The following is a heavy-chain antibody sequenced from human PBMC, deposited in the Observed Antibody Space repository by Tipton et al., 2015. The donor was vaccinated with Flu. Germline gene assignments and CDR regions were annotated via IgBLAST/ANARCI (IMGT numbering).Heavy chain of an antibody. Sequence: TLSLTCAVSGFSISSGYYWGWIRQPPGKGLEWIGKIYPGGNTYYNPSLKSRVTISVDTSSNQFSLRLSSVTAADTALYYCARDPVAVVIALVGYFDPWGRGTLVTVSS. D-gene: IGHD2-21*01. CDR3: ARDPVAVVIALVGYFDP. CDR1: GFSISSGYY. V-gene: IGHV4-38-2*02. CDR2: IYPGGNT. J-gene: IGHJ2*01.